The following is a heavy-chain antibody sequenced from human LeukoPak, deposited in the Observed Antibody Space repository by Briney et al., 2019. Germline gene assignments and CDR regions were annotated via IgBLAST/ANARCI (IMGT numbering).Heavy chain of an antibody. Sequence: PGGSLRLSCVASGFTFSSHSMNWVRQAPGKGQEWISYISSSSDTMYYADSVKGRSTISRDNAENSLYLQMNSLRDEDTAMYYCARDNLHPYWYSDLWGRGTRVTVSS. J-gene: IGHJ2*01. CDR1: GFTFSSHS. D-gene: IGHD1-14*01. CDR3: ARDNLHPYWYSDL. V-gene: IGHV3-48*02. CDR2: ISSSSDTM.